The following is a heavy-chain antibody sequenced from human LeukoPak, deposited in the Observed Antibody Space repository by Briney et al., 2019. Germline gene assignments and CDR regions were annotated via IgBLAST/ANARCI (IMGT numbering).Heavy chain of an antibody. J-gene: IGHJ4*02. CDR1: GFTVSSNY. CDR2: IYSGGST. Sequence: GRSLRLSCAASGFTVSSNYMSWVRQAPGKGLEWVSVIYSGGSTYYADSVKGRFTISRDNSKNTLYLQMNSLRAEDTAVYYCARGKFEYSSSSWDYWGQGTLVTVSS. D-gene: IGHD6-6*01. CDR3: ARGKFEYSSSSWDY. V-gene: IGHV3-66*01.